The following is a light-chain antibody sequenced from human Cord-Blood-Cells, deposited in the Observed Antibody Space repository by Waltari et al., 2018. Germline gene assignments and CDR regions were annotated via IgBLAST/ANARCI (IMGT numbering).Light chain of an antibody. CDR2: DVS. J-gene: IGLJ2*01. V-gene: IGLV2-14*01. Sequence: QSALTQPASVSGSPGQSITIPCTGTSSDVGGYNYVSWYQQHPGKAPRLMISDVSNRPSGVSKRFSGSKAGNTASLTISGLQDEDEADYYCSSYTSSSTNVVFGGGTKLTVL. CDR1: SSDVGGYNY. CDR3: SSYTSSSTNVV.